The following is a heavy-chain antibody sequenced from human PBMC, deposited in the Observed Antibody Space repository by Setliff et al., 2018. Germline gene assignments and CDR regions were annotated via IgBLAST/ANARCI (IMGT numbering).Heavy chain of an antibody. CDR2: IYYTGTA. D-gene: IGHD3-10*01. J-gene: IGHJ4*02. CDR3: ARHEFVGGYYGSVTYRHFDY. V-gene: IGHV4-59*04. CDR1: GGSISSYY. Sequence: SETLSLTCTVSGGSISSYYWSWIRQPPGKGLEWIGSIYYTGTAYYNPSLKSRVTISVDTSKNQFSLQVTSLAATDTALYFCARHEFVGGYYGSVTYRHFDYWGQGILVTVSS.